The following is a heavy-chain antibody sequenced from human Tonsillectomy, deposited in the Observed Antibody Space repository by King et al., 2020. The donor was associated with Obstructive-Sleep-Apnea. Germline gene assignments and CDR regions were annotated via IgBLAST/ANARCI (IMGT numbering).Heavy chain of an antibody. CDR2: IKKDGSVT. CDR1: GFTFSENW. Sequence: VHLVESGGGLVQPGESLTLSCAASGFTFSENWMTWVRQAPGKGLEWVANIKKDGSVTQYVDSVKGRFTISRDNAKNTLYLQMNNLRAADTAVYFCARDRDDVVSGIYYDVFDIWGQGTTVTVSS. CDR3: ARDRDDVVSGIYYDVFDI. J-gene: IGHJ3*02. D-gene: IGHD5-24*01. V-gene: IGHV3-7*01.